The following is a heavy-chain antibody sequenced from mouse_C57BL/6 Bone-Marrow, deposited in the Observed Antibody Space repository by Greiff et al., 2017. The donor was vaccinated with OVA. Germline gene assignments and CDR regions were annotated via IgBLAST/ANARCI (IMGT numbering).Heavy chain of an antibody. CDR3: ARDGVRYYAMDY. V-gene: IGHV5-4*01. CDR1: GFTFSSYA. CDR2: ISDGGSYT. J-gene: IGHJ4*01. Sequence: EVMLVESGGGLVKPGGSLKLSCAASGFTFSSYAMSWVRQTPEKRLAWVATISDGGSYTYYPDNVKGRFTISRDNAKNNLYLQMSHLKSEDTAMYYCARDGVRYYAMDYWGQGTSVTVSS. D-gene: IGHD2-14*01.